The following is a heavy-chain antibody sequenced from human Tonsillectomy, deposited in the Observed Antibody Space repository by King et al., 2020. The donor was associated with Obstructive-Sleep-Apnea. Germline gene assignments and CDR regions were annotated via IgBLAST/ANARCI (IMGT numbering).Heavy chain of an antibody. CDR2: FNHSGST. Sequence: VQLPQWGAGLLKPSETLSLTCALYGGSFSGYYWSWIRQPPGKGLEWIGEFNHSGSTDCNPSLKSRVTMSVDTAKNQFSLKLSSVTAADTAVYYCARGLSWFDPWGQGTLVTVSS. J-gene: IGHJ5*02. CDR3: ARGLSWFDP. CDR1: GGSFSGYY. V-gene: IGHV4-34*01.